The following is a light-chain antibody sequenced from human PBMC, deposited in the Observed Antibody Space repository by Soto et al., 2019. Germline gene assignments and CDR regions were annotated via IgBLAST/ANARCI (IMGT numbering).Light chain of an antibody. CDR2: DNS. CDR1: SSNIGRNT. CDR3: AAWDDSLNGVV. J-gene: IGLJ2*01. V-gene: IGLV1-44*01. Sequence: QSVLTQPPSVSGTPGQRVTVSCSGGSSNIGRNTVSWYQQLPGVAPKLLVYDNSQRPSGVPDRFSGSKSGTSASLAISGLRSDDEADYYCAAWDDSLNGVVFGGGTKLTVL.